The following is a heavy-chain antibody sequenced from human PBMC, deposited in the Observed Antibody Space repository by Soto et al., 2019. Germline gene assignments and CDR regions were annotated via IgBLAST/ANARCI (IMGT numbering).Heavy chain of an antibody. Sequence: PSETLSLTCAVYGGSFSGYYWSWIRQPPGKGLEWIGEINHSGSTNYNPSLKSRVTISVDTSKNQFSLKLSSVTAADTAVYYCARAGTTVTYGGRYYYMDVWGKGTTVTVS. CDR2: INHSGST. V-gene: IGHV4-34*01. CDR3: ARAGTTVTYGGRYYYMDV. CDR1: GGSFSGYY. D-gene: IGHD4-17*01. J-gene: IGHJ6*03.